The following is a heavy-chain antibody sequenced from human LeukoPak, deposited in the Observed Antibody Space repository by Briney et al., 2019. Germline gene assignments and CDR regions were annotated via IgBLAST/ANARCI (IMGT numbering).Heavy chain of an antibody. D-gene: IGHD3-22*01. V-gene: IGHV4-39*01. CDR1: GGSISSSSYY. J-gene: IGHJ4*02. CDR3: ALTYYYDSPYYFDY. Sequence: PSETLSLTCTVSGGSISSSSYYWGWIRQPPGKGLEWIGSIYYSGSTYYNPSLKSRVTISVDTSKNQFSLKLSSVTAADTAVYYCALTYYYDSPYYFDYWGQGTLVTVSS. CDR2: IYYSGST.